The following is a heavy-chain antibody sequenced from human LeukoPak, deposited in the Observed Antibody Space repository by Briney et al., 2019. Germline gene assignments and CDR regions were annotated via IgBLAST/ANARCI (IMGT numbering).Heavy chain of an antibody. CDR1: GGSISSYY. J-gene: IGHJ4*02. D-gene: IGHD4-17*01. CDR3: ARVSDYGDYPYFDY. CDR2: IYYSVST. V-gene: IGHV4-59*01. Sequence: SETLSLTCTVSGGSISSYYWSWIRQPPGKGLEWIGYIYYSVSTNYNPSLKSRVTISVDTSKTQFSLKLSSVPAADTAVYYCARVSDYGDYPYFDYWGQGTLVTVSS.